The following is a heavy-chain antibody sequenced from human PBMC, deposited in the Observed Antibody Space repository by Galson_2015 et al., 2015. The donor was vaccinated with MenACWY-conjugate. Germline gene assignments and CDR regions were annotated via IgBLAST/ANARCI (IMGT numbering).Heavy chain of an antibody. J-gene: IGHJ4*02. V-gene: IGHV1-69*06. D-gene: IGHD4-23*01. CDR3: AREGKSNDYGGNSADY. Sequence: SVKVSCKASGYTFTSYGISWVRQAPGQGLEWMGGITPIFGTANYAQKFQGRLTITADRSTSTAYMELNSLRSDDTAVYYCAREGKSNDYGGNSADYWGQGTLDIVSS. CDR2: ITPIFGTA. CDR1: GYTFTSYG.